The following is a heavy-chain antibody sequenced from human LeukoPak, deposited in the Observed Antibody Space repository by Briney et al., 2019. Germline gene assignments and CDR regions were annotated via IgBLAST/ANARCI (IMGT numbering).Heavy chain of an antibody. J-gene: IGHJ5*02. CDR2: IYYSGST. D-gene: IGHD6-13*01. CDR3: ARDRTAAAAPVVDP. Sequence: SETLSLTCTVSGGSISSSSYYWGWIRQPPGKALEWIGSIYYSGSTYYNPSLKSRVTISVDTSKNQFSLKLSSVTAADTAVYYCARDRTAAAAPVVDPWGQGTLVTVSS. V-gene: IGHV4-39*07. CDR1: GGSISSSSYY.